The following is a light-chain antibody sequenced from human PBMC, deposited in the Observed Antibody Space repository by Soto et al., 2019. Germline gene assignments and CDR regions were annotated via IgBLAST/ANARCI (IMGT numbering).Light chain of an antibody. CDR2: KAS. CDR3: QQTFGKPLVT. Sequence: DIQMTQSPSTLSGSVGDRVTITCRASQTISSWLAWYQQKPGKAPKLLIYKASTLKSGVPSRFSGSGSGTEFTLTISSLQPEDFAIYYCQQTFGKPLVTFGQGTRLQIK. J-gene: IGKJ5*01. CDR1: QTISSW. V-gene: IGKV1-5*03.